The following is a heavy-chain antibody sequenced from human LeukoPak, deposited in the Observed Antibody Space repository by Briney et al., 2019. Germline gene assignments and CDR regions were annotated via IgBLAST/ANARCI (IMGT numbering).Heavy chain of an antibody. J-gene: IGHJ4*02. CDR2: IRSKAYGGTT. Sequence: GGSLRLSCTVSGFTFGDYAMSWARQAPGKGLKWVGFIRSKAYGGTTEYAASVKGRFTISRDDSKSIAYLQMNSLKTEDTAVYYCTNWDQTRFDYWGQGTLVTVSS. V-gene: IGHV3-49*04. CDR1: GFTFGDYA. CDR3: TNWDQTRFDY. D-gene: IGHD1-1*01.